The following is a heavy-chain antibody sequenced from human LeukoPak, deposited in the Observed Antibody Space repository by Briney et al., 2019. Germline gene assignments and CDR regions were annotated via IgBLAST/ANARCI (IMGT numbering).Heavy chain of an antibody. Sequence: SQTLSLTCAISGDSVSSNSAAWNWIRQSPSRGLEWLGRTYYRSKWYNDYAVSVKSRITINPDTSKNQFSLQLNSVTPEDTAVYYCAREGGGITIFGVATRWFDPWGQGTLVTVSS. J-gene: IGHJ5*02. CDR2: TYYRSKWYN. D-gene: IGHD3-3*01. CDR3: AREGGGITIFGVATRWFDP. CDR1: GDSVSSNSAA. V-gene: IGHV6-1*01.